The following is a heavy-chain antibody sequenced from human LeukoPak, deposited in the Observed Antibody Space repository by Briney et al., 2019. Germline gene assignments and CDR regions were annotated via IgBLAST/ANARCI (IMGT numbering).Heavy chain of an antibody. D-gene: IGHD4-17*01. Sequence: GASVKVSCKASGYTFTGYYMHWVRQAPGQGLEWMGWIIPNSGGTHYAQKFQGRVTMTRDTSISTAYMELGSLRSDDTAVYYCARAQTTVTDYWGQGTLVTVSS. CDR3: ARAQTTVTDY. V-gene: IGHV1-2*02. J-gene: IGHJ4*02. CDR2: IIPNSGGT. CDR1: GYTFTGYY.